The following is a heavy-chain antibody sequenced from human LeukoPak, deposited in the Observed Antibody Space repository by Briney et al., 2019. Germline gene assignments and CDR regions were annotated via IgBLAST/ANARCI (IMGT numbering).Heavy chain of an antibody. CDR1: GYTFTGYY. CDR3: ARTVGATNYYYGMDV. Sequence: ASVKVSCKASGYTFTGYYMHWVRQAPGQGLEWMGWMNPNSGNTGYAQKFQGRVTMTRNTSISTAYMELSSLRSEDTAVYYCARTVGATNYYYGMDVWGQGTTVTVSS. V-gene: IGHV1-8*02. CDR2: MNPNSGNT. D-gene: IGHD1-26*01. J-gene: IGHJ6*02.